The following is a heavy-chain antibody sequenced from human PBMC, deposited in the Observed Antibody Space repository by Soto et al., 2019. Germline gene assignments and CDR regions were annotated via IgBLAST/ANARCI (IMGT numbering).Heavy chain of an antibody. D-gene: IGHD3-3*01. V-gene: IGHV3-15*07. Sequence: EVQLVESGGGLVKPGGSLRLSCAASGFTFSNAWMNWVRQAPGKGLEWVGRIKSKTDGGTTDYAAPVKGRFTISRDDSENTLYLQMNSMKNEDTAVYYCTTVSHVLRFLEWLPQHWGQGTLVTVSS. J-gene: IGHJ1*01. CDR1: GFTFSNAW. CDR3: TTVSHVLRFLEWLPQH. CDR2: IKSKTDGGTT.